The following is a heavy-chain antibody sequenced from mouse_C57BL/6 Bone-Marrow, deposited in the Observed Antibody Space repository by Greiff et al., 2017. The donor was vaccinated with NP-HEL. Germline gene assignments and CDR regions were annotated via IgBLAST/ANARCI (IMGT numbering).Heavy chain of an antibody. Sequence: EVQLVESGPELVKPGASVKISCKASGYSFTGYYMHWVKQSHGNILDWIGYIYPYNGVSSYNQKFKGKATLTVDKSSSTAYMELRSLTSEDSAVYYCARRQIYYYGSSYFYWYFDVWGTGTTVTVSS. CDR3: ARRQIYYYGSSYFYWYFDV. J-gene: IGHJ1*03. V-gene: IGHV1-31*01. D-gene: IGHD1-1*01. CDR2: IYPYNGVS. CDR1: GYSFTGYY.